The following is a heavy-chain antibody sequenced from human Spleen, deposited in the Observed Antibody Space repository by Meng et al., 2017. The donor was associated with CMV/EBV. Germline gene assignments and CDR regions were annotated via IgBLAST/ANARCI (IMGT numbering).Heavy chain of an antibody. Sequence: SETLSLTCTVSGYSITSGYCWGWIRQPPGKGLQWIGSIFHSGNTFYKQSLRSRLTMSIHTSENQFSLRLSSVSAADTAVYFCARIYPSDYYKYDVDVWGQGTTVTVSS. V-gene: IGHV4-38-2*02. CDR2: IFHSGNT. J-gene: IGHJ6*02. CDR1: GYSITSGYC. D-gene: IGHD3-3*01. CDR3: ARIYPSDYYKYDVDV.